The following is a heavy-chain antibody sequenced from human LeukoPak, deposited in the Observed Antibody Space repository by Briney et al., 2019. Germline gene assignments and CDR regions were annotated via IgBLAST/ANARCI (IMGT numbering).Heavy chain of an antibody. CDR2: INPNSGGT. CDR1: GYTFTGYY. CDR3: ARDRSHSNYQHYYSSSGMDV. V-gene: IGHV1-2*02. J-gene: IGHJ6*02. Sequence: ASVTVSCKASGYTFTGYYMHWVGQAPGQGLEWMGWINPNSGGTNYAQKFQGRVTMTRDTAISTAYMEVSRLRSDDTAVYYCARDRSHSNYQHYYSSSGMDVWGQGTTVTVSS. D-gene: IGHD4-4*01.